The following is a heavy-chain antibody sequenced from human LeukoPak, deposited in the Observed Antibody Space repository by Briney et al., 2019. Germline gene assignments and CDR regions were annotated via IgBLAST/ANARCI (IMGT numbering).Heavy chain of an antibody. J-gene: IGHJ6*03. Sequence: GGSLRLSCAASGFTFSSYEMNWVRQAPGKGLEWVSYISSSGSTIYYADSVKGRFTISRDNAKDSLFLQMNSLRAEDTAVYYCARVASELGIVGATGYYYYYMDVWGKGTTVTISS. CDR3: ARVASELGIVGATGYYYYYMDV. CDR1: GFTFSSYE. V-gene: IGHV3-48*03. CDR2: ISSSGSTI. D-gene: IGHD1-26*01.